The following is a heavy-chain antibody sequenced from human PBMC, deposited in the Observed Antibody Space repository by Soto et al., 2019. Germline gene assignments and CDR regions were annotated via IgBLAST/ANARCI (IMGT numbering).Heavy chain of an antibody. V-gene: IGHV1-3*01. J-gene: IGHJ6*02. CDR3: ARNNDIVVVPAAYYYYYGMDF. D-gene: IGHD2-2*01. Sequence: ASVKVSCKASGYTFTSYAMHWVRQAPGQRLEWMGWINAGNGNTKYSQKFQGRVTITRDTSASTAYMELSSLRSEDTAVYYCARNNDIVVVPAAYYYYYGMDFWAQGTTVTVSS. CDR2: INAGNGNT. CDR1: GYTFTSYA.